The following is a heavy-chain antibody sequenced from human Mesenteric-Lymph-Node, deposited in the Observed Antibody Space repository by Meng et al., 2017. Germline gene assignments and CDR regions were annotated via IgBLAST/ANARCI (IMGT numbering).Heavy chain of an antibody. CDR2: FDPEDGET. CDR1: GYTLTELS. Sequence: ASVKVSCKVSGYTLTELSMHWVRQAPGKGLEWMGGFDPEDGETIYAQKFQGRVTITTDESTSTAYMELSSLRSEDTAVYYCARALWFGELLAFDIWGQGTMVTVSS. J-gene: IGHJ3*02. D-gene: IGHD3-10*01. CDR3: ARALWFGELLAFDI. V-gene: IGHV1-24*01.